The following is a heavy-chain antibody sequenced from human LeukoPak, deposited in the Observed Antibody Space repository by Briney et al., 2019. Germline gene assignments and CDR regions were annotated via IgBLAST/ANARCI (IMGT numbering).Heavy chain of an antibody. J-gene: IGHJ5*02. Sequence: ASVKVSCKASGYTFTSYDINWVRQAPGQGLEWMGWMNPNSGNTGYAQKFQGRVTMTRNTSISTAYMELSSLRSEDTAVYYCARGFPAGNWFDPWGQGTLVTVSS. CDR3: ARGFPAGNWFDP. CDR2: MNPNSGNT. CDR1: GYTFTSYD. V-gene: IGHV1-8*01.